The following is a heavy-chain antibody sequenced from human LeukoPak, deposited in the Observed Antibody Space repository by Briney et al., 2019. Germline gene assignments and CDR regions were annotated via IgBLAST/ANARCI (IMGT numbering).Heavy chain of an antibody. V-gene: IGHV1-2*06. CDR2: INPNSGGT. D-gene: IGHD2-15*01. CDR1: GYTFTGYY. Sequence: ASVKVSCKASGYTFTGYYMHWVRQAPGQGLEWMGRINPNSGGTNYAQKFQGRVTMTRDTSISTAYMELSRLRSDDTAVYYCARAYCSGGSCYAYFDYWGQGTLVTVSS. J-gene: IGHJ4*02. CDR3: ARAYCSGGSCYAYFDY.